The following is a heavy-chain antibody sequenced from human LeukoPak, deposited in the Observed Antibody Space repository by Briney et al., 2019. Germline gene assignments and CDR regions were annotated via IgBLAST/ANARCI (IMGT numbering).Heavy chain of an antibody. J-gene: IGHJ4*02. Sequence: GGSLRLSCAASGFTFSSYAMSWVRQAPGKWLEWVATITGSGGSTYYAESVEGRITISRDNSKNTVYLQMNSLRVEDTALFYCAKIKWERTRAFDYWGQGALVTVSS. D-gene: IGHD1-1*01. CDR1: GFTFSSYA. CDR2: ITGSGGST. V-gene: IGHV3-23*01. CDR3: AKIKWERTRAFDY.